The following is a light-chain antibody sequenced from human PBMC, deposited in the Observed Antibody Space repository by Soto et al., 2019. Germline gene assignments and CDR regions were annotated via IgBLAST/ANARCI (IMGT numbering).Light chain of an antibody. Sequence: IEVTQSPSSLAASLGDRVTITCRASQTIGTYVNWYRQKSGAAPELLIYDASTLQSGVPSRFRGGASGTDFTLTISSLQLDDFATYYCQQTSSSPWTFGQGTKVEIK. J-gene: IGKJ1*01. CDR2: DAS. CDR3: QQTSSSPWT. V-gene: IGKV1-39*01. CDR1: QTIGTY.